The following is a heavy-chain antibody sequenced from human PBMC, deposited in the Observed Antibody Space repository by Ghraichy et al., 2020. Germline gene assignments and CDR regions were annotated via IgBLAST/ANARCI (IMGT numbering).Heavy chain of an antibody. D-gene: IGHD3-16*01. V-gene: IGHV3-15*01. Sequence: SCAASGLTFSHAWMTWVRQGPGERLKWVGHIRSHPDGGTTDYAAAVKGRFTISRDDSKDTIYLQMDSLKTEDTALYYCTKDVPFTGGGTMLYWGQGTPVTVSS. CDR2: IRSHPDGGTT. J-gene: IGHJ4*02. CDR3: TKDVPFTGGGTMLY. CDR1: GLTFSHAW.